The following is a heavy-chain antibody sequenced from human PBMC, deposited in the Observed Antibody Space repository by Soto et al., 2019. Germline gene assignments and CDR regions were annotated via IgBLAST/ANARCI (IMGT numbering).Heavy chain of an antibody. V-gene: IGHV1-46*01. CDR1: GYNFTNYY. CDR3: ARGGEWLQFDY. Sequence: QVQLVQSGAEVKKPGASVKVSCKASGYNFTNYYMHWVRQAPGQGLEWMGIVNPNGGGTSYAQKFQGRVPMTRDTSTSTVYMELTGLRSEDTAVYYCARGGEWLQFDYWGQGTLVTVSS. J-gene: IGHJ4*02. CDR2: VNPNGGGT. D-gene: IGHD5-12*01.